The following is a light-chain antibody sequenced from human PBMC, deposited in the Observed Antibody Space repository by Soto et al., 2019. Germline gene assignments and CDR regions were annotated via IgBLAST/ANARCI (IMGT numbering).Light chain of an antibody. V-gene: IGKV1-39*01. J-gene: IGKJ2*01. CDR3: QQSYSTLMYT. CDR2: AAS. Sequence: DIQMTQSPSSLSASVGDRVTITCRSSQSISSYLNWYQQKPGKAHKLMIYAASSLQSGVPSRFSGSGSGTDFTLTISSLQPEDFATYCGQQSYSTLMYTFGQGTKVDIK. CDR1: QSISSY.